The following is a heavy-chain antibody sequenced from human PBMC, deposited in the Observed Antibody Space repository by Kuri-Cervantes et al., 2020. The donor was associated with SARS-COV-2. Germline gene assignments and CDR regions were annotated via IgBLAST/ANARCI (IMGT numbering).Heavy chain of an antibody. J-gene: IGHJ4*02. CDR3: ARGRYTNSWYYFDY. CDR2: IYVHRT. CDR1: GLTVSDYY. V-gene: IGHV3-53*01. D-gene: IGHD6-13*01. Sequence: GESLKISCAASGLTVSDYYMTWVRQAPGKGLEWVSVIYVHRTEYADSVKGRFTISRDNSNNTVYLQMNSLRAEDAAVYYCARGRYTNSWYYFDYWGQGTLVTVSS.